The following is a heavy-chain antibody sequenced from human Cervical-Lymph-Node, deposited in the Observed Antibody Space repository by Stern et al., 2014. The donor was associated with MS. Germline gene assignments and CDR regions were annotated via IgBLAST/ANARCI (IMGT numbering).Heavy chain of an antibody. V-gene: IGHV1-69*01. CDR2: IIPIFGTA. D-gene: IGHD3-22*01. CDR1: GGTFTSYA. J-gene: IGHJ4*02. Sequence: EQLVESVAEVKKPGSSVKVSCKASGGTFTSYAISWVRHAPGQGLEWMGVIIPIFGTANYAQKFKGRATLTADESTSTTYMELSSLRSEDTAIYYCTTVGDHYDSSGYYYGYWGQGTQVTVSS. CDR3: TTVGDHYDSSGYYYGY.